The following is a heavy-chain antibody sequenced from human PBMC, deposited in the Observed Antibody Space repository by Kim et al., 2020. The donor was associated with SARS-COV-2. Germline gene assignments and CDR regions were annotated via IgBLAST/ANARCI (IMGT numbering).Heavy chain of an antibody. J-gene: IGHJ4*02. V-gene: IGHV4-59*13. CDR3: ARGVPYSSSWYWDYFDY. CDR1: GGSISSYY. Sequence: ETLSLTCTVSGGSISSYYWSWIRQPPGKGLEWIGYIYYSGSTNYNPSFKSRVTISVDTSKNQFSLKLSSVTAADTAVYYCARGVPYSSSWYWDYFDYWGQGTLVTVSS. D-gene: IGHD6-13*01. CDR2: IYYSGST.